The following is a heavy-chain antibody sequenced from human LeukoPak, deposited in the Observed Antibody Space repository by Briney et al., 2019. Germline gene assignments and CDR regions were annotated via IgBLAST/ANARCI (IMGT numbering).Heavy chain of an antibody. V-gene: IGHV4-39*07. J-gene: IGHJ2*01. CDR1: GGSISSSSYY. D-gene: IGHD6-13*01. CDR2: VYYSGST. CDR3: SRAYSSSKTNWYVDL. Sequence: SETLSLTCTVSGGSISSSSYYWGWIRQPPGKGLEWIGTVYYSGSTNYNPSLKSRVTISVDTSKNQFSLKLSSVPASDTAVYYYSRAYSSSKTNWYVDLLGRGNLVTVSS.